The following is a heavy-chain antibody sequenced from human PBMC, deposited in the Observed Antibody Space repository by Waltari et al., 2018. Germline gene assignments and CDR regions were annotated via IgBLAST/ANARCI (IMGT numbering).Heavy chain of an antibody. D-gene: IGHD6-13*01. CDR1: GYRFTRYW. J-gene: IGHJ4*02. Sequence: EVPLVQSGAEVKTPGECLKISCQGSGYRFTRYWIAWVRQRPGKGLEWLGIIYPGDSDTRYSPSFQGQVTISADKSISTAYLQWSSLKASDTAMYYCATLFGSSGTTHYWGQGTLVTVSS. CDR3: ATLFGSSGTTHY. V-gene: IGHV5-51*01. CDR2: IYPGDSDT.